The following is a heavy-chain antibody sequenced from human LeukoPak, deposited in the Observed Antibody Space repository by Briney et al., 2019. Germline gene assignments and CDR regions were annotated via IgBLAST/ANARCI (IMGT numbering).Heavy chain of an antibody. Sequence: PGGSLRLSCAASGFIVSGDFMSWVRQAPGKGLEWVSAISGSGGSTYYADSVKGRFTISRDNSKNTLYLQMNSLRAEDTAVYYCAKHPTLGYCSGGSCYFYWGQGTLVTVSS. CDR3: AKHPTLGYCSGGSCYFY. V-gene: IGHV3-23*01. J-gene: IGHJ4*02. CDR2: ISGSGGST. CDR1: GFIVSGDF. D-gene: IGHD2-15*01.